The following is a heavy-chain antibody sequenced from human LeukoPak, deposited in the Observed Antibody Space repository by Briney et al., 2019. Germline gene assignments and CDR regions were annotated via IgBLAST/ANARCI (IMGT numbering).Heavy chain of an antibody. J-gene: IGHJ4*02. Sequence: ASVKVSCKASGYTFTGYYMHWVRQAPGQGLEWMGWINPNSGGTNYAQKFQGRVTMTRDTSISTAYMELSRLRSDDTAVYYCARVPDIVVVPAAKSLYYWGQGTLVTVSS. D-gene: IGHD2-2*01. V-gene: IGHV1-2*02. CDR3: ARVPDIVVVPAAKSLYY. CDR2: INPNSGGT. CDR1: GYTFTGYY.